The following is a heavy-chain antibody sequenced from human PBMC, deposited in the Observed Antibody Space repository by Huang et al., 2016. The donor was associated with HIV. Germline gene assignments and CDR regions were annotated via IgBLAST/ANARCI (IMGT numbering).Heavy chain of an antibody. CDR1: GFTFSSYN. D-gene: IGHD3-9*01. CDR3: AREIALFDWLSPYYMDV. V-gene: IGHV3-21*01. Sequence: EVQLVESGGGLVKPGGSLRLSCEASGFTFSSYNMNWVRQAPGKGLEWVSAMSRSSVYIYHADSVKVRFTISRDNVQNSLHLQMNSLRAEDTAVYYCAREIALFDWLSPYYMDVWGKGTTVTVSS. CDR2: MSRSSVYI. J-gene: IGHJ6*03.